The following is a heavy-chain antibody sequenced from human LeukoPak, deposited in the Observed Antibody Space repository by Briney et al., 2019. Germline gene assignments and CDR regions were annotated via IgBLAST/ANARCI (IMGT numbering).Heavy chain of an antibody. J-gene: IGHJ3*02. CDR2: VYYSGST. CDR1: GGSISSGGYY. V-gene: IGHV4-31*03. CDR3: ARDRVLVAFDI. Sequence: SQTLSLTCTVSGGSISSGGYYWSWIRQHPGKGLEWIGYVYYSGSTYYNPSLKSRVTISVDTSKNQFSLKLSSVTAADTAVYYCARDRVLVAFDIWGQGTMVTVSS. D-gene: IGHD6-6*01.